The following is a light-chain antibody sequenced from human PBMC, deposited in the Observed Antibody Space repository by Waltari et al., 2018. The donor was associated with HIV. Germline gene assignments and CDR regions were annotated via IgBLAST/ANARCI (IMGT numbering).Light chain of an antibody. CDR3: CSYAGNYTLV. CDR2: DVN. CDR1: SSDVGGYNY. J-gene: IGLJ2*01. Sequence: QSALTQPRSVSGSPGQSVTVSCTGTSSDVGGYNYVYWYQQHPGKAPKRMIYDVNKRPSGVPYRFAGSKSGNTASLTISGLQAEDEADYYCCSYAGNYTLVFGGGTKLTVL. V-gene: IGLV2-11*01.